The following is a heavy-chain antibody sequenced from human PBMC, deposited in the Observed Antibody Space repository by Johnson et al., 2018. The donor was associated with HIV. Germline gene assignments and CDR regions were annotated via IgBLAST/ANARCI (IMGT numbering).Heavy chain of an antibody. CDR2: INWNGGST. CDR3: AKDNIVVVSRDAFDI. V-gene: IGHV3-20*04. Sequence: VQLVESGGSMVRPGGSLRLSCAASGFTFDDYGMSWVRQAPGKGLEWVSGINWNGGSTGYADSVKGRFTISRDNSKNTLYLQMNSLRAEDTAVYYCAKDNIVVVSRDAFDIWGQGTMVTVSS. CDR1: GFTFDDYG. J-gene: IGHJ3*02. D-gene: IGHD2-15*01.